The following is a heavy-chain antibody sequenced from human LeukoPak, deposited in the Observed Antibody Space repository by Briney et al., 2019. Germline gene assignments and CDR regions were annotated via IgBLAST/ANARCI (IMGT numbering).Heavy chain of an antibody. Sequence: SETLSLTCTVSGGSISSSIYYWGWIRQPPGKGLEWIGSIYYSGSTYYNPSLKSRVTISVDTSKNQFSLKLSSVTAADTAVYYCAREPRIDISRYYFDYWGQGTLVAVSS. CDR1: GGSISSSIYY. CDR3: AREPRIDISRYYFDY. CDR2: IYYSGST. D-gene: IGHD3-9*01. V-gene: IGHV4-39*02. J-gene: IGHJ4*02.